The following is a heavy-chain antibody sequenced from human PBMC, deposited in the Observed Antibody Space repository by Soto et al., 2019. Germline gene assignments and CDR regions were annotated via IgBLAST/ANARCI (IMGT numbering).Heavy chain of an antibody. CDR1: GHISGHYG. CDR2: ISAHRGHT. CDR3: ARDGDQWDQRFCDN. D-gene: IGHD1-26*01. Sequence: QVQLVQSAPELTKPGASVKVSCRVSGHISGHYGISWVRLRAGQGLEWMGWISAHRGHTNYTHKFRGRVTMTTDPSTATVSMELTNLLSDDTAVYFCARDGDQWDQRFCDNWGQGTLVNVS. V-gene: IGHV1-18*01. J-gene: IGHJ4*02.